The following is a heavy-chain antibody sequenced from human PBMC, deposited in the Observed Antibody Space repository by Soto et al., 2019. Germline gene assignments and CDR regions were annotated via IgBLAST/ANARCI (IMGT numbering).Heavy chain of an antibody. CDR1: GFTFSSYG. CDR3: ARDRGPPGATIVVVPAAKGKYYYYGMDV. Sequence: VQLVESGGGVVQPGRSLRLSCAASGFTFSSYGMHWVRQAPGKGLEWVAVIWHEGSNNDYADSVKGRFTISRDNSKHPLYLQMSSRRAEDTAVYYGARDRGPPGATIVVVPAAKGKYYYYGMDVWGQGTTVTVSS. J-gene: IGHJ6*02. CDR2: IWHEGSNN. V-gene: IGHV3-33*01. D-gene: IGHD2-2*01.